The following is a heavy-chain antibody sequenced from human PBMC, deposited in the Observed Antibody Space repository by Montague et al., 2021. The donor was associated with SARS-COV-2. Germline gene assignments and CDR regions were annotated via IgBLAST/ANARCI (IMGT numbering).Heavy chain of an antibody. V-gene: IGHV2-70*01. CDR3: ARIRDYDILTGSYSGFDY. CDR2: IDWDDDK. Sequence: PALVKPTQTLTLTCTFSGFSLSTSGMCVSWIRQPPGKALEWLALIDWDDDKYYSTPLKTRLTISKDTSKNQVVLTMTNMDPVDTATYYCARIRDYDILTGSYSGFDYWGREPWSPSPQ. CDR1: GFSLSTSGMC. J-gene: IGHJ4*02. D-gene: IGHD3-9*01.